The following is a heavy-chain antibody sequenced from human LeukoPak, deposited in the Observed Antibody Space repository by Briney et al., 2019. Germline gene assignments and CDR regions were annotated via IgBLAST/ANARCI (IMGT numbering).Heavy chain of an antibody. Sequence: GGSLRLSCAASGFTFRSAWITWVRQAPGKGLEWVGRIKSKTDGGTIDYAAPVKGRFTVSRDDSKNTVYLQMNSLKTEDTAVYFCTTEGYCSGGNCYSFDYWGQGTLVTVSS. CDR1: GFTFRSAW. V-gene: IGHV3-15*01. CDR2: IKSKTDGGTI. J-gene: IGHJ4*02. D-gene: IGHD2-15*01. CDR3: TTEGYCSGGNCYSFDY.